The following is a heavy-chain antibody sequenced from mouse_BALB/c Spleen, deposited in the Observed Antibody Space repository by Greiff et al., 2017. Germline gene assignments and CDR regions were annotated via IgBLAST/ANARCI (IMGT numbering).Heavy chain of an antibody. V-gene: IGHV7-1*02. Sequence: EVKLMESGGGLVQPGGSLRLSCATSGFTFSDFYMEWVRQPPGKRLEWIAASRNKANDYTTEYSASVKGRFIVSRDTSQSILYLQMNALRAEDTAIYYCARDATTVVAPHYAMDYWGQGTSVTVSS. CDR2: SRNKANDYTT. CDR1: GFTFSDFY. J-gene: IGHJ4*01. D-gene: IGHD1-1*01. CDR3: ARDATTVVAPHYAMDY.